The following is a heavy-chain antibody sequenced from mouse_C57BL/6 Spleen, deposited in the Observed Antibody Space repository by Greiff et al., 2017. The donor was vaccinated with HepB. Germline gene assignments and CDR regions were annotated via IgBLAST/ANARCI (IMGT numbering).Heavy chain of an antibody. CDR3: ARKTSTIVTYYYAMDY. V-gene: IGHV5-6*01. D-gene: IGHD2-5*01. CDR1: GFTFSSYG. CDR2: ISSGGSYT. Sequence: EVQVVESGGDLVKPGGSLKLSCAASGFTFSSYGMSWVRQTPDKRLEWVATISSGGSYTYYPDSVKGRFTISRDNAKNTLYLQMSSLKSEDTAMYDCARKTSTIVTYYYAMDYWGQGTSVTVSS. J-gene: IGHJ4*01.